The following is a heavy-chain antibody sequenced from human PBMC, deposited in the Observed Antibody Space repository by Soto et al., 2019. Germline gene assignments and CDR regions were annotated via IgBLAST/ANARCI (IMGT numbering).Heavy chain of an antibody. Sequence: GASVKVSCKASGGTFSSYAISWVRQAPGQGLEWMGGIIPIFGTANYAQKFQGRVTITADESTSTAYMELSSLRSEDTAVYYCAAPSSRWPFDYWGQGTLVPVAS. CDR1: GGTFSSYA. J-gene: IGHJ4*02. CDR3: AAPSSRWPFDY. D-gene: IGHD6-13*01. V-gene: IGHV1-69*13. CDR2: IIPIFGTA.